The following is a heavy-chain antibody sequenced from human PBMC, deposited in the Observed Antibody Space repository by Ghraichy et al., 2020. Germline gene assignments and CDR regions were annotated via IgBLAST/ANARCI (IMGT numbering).Heavy chain of an antibody. CDR2: ISSDGGAI. Sequence: LTCAASGFFFSSYSMNWVRQAPGKGLEWVSYISSDGGAIYYADSVKGRFTISRDNAKNSVSLQINGLRDEDTAVYYCARGAPRLDYWGQGTLVTV. CDR3: ARGAPRLDY. V-gene: IGHV3-48*02. J-gene: IGHJ4*02. CDR1: GFFFSSYS.